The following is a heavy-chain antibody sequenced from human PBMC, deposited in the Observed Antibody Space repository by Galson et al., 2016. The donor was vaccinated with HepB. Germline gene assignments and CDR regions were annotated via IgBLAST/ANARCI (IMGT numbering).Heavy chain of an antibody. V-gene: IGHV3-30*04. CDR1: GFSFSNYA. CDR3: ARSRGSYGSGSYWAVLDY. Sequence: SLRLSCAASGFSFSNYALHWVRQAPGKGLEWVAVVSYDGRRKYYAGSVRGRFTISRDNSKNTLYPQMNSLRAEDTAVYYCARSRGSYGSGSYWAVLDYWGQGTLVTVSS. J-gene: IGHJ4*02. CDR2: VSYDGRRK. D-gene: IGHD3-10*01.